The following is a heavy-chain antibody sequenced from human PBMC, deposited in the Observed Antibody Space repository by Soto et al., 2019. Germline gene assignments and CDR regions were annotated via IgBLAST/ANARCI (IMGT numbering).Heavy chain of an antibody. D-gene: IGHD6-13*01. J-gene: IGHJ5*02. V-gene: IGHV4-59*01. CDR3: MGAAAGYNWFDP. CDR1: GDSISSYY. CDR2: IYYSGST. Sequence: SETLSLTCSVSGDSISSYYWSWIRQPPGKGLEWIGYIYYSGSTNYNPSLKSRVTISVDTSKNQFSLKLSSVTAADTAVYYCMGAAAGYNWFDPWGQGTLVTVSS.